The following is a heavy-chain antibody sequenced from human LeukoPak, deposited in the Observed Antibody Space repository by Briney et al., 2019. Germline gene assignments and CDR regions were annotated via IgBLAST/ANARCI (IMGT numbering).Heavy chain of an antibody. CDR3: AREARITMVRGVIPTFDY. CDR1: GGTFSSYA. D-gene: IGHD3-10*01. Sequence: SVNVSCKASGGTFSSYAISRVRQAPGKGLEWMGGIIPIFGRANYAQNLQGRVTITADKATRTAYMELSSLRSESTAVYYCAREARITMVRGVIPTFDYWGQGTLVTVSS. V-gene: IGHV1-69*06. CDR2: IIPIFGRA. J-gene: IGHJ4*02.